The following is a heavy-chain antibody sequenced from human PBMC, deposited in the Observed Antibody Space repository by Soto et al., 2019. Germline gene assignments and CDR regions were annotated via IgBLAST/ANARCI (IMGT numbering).Heavy chain of an antibody. CDR1: GGSISSGGYS. D-gene: IGHD3-9*01. Sequence: SETLSLTCAVSGGSISSGGYSWSWIRQPPGKGLEWIGYIYHSGSTYYNPSLKSRVTIPVDRSKNQFSLKLSSVTAADTAVYYCARRDDIPNWFDPWGQGTLVTVSS. J-gene: IGHJ5*02. V-gene: IGHV4-30-2*01. CDR2: IYHSGST. CDR3: ARRDDIPNWFDP.